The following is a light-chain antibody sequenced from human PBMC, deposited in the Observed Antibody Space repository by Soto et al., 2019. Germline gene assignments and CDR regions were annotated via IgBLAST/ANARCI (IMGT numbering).Light chain of an antibody. J-gene: IGLJ1*01. CDR3: ATWDDSLNGYV. V-gene: IGLV1-44*01. Sequence: QSVLTQPPSASGAPGQRVTISFSGSSSNIGSNTVNWYRQLPGTAPRLLMYTNNQRPSGVPDRFSGSKSGTSASLAISGLQSEDEADYYCATWDDSLNGYVFRTGTKVPVL. CDR1: SSNIGSNT. CDR2: TNN.